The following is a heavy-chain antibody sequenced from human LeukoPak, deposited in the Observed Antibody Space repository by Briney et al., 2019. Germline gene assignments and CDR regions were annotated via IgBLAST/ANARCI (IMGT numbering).Heavy chain of an antibody. D-gene: IGHD2-21*02. J-gene: IGHJ4*02. CDR1: GGTFSSYA. CDR2: IIPILGIA. V-gene: IGHV1-69*04. Sequence: ASVKVSCKASGGTFSSYAISWVRQAPGQGLEWMGRIIPILGIANYAQKFQGRVTITADKSTSTAYMELSSLRSKDTAVYYCARDSEVVTAIPYDYWGQGTLVTVSS. CDR3: ARDSEVVTAIPYDY.